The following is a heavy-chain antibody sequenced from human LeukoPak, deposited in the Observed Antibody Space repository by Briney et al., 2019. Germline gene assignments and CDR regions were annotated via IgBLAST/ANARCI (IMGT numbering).Heavy chain of an antibody. D-gene: IGHD3-22*01. J-gene: IGHJ4*02. CDR3: AGTLYIYDSGGYYPFDY. CDR2: IYSGGST. Sequence: PGGSLRLSCAASGFIVSNNYLSWVRQAPGKGLEWVSVIYSGGSTYYADSVKGRFTISRDNSKNTLYLQMDSLRAEDTAVYYCAGTLYIYDSGGYYPFDYWGQGTLVTVSS. V-gene: IGHV3-66*01. CDR1: GFIVSNNY.